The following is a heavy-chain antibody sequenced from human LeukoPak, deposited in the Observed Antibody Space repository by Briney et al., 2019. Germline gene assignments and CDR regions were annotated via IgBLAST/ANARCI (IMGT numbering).Heavy chain of an antibody. CDR3: ARRGEGSTGWHYFEY. J-gene: IGHJ4*02. Sequence: GTSLRLSCTASGFALCNYAMHWVRQARGKGLEWVTIIWSDGSNKYYAESMKGRFTISRDNSKNTLYLEMNSLRTEDTAVYYCARRGEGSTGWHYFEYWGQGTLVTVSS. CDR1: GFALCNYA. D-gene: IGHD6-19*01. V-gene: IGHV3-33*01. CDR2: IWSDGSNK.